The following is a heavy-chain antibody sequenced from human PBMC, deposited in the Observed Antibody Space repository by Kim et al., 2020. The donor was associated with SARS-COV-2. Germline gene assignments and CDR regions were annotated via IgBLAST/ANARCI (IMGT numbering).Heavy chain of an antibody. Sequence: SETLSLTCTVSGDSISSYYWSWIRQPPGKGLEWIGYIYYTESANYNPSLKSRVTILVDTSNNQFSLKLTSVTAVDTAMYYCARTALYCSSTSCYPNYFDPWGQGTLVTVSS. CDR1: GDSISSYY. V-gene: IGHV4-59*13. D-gene: IGHD2-2*01. CDR3: ARTALYCSSTSCYPNYFDP. CDR2: IYYTESA. J-gene: IGHJ5*02.